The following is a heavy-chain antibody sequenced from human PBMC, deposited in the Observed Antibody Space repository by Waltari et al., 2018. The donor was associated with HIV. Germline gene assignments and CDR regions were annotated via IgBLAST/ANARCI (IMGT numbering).Heavy chain of an antibody. V-gene: IGHV3-48*04. D-gene: IGHD1-1*01. CDR3: ARTTHGIDF. Sequence: EVQLVESGGGLVQPGGSLRRPWVPSAFTFSSYNMNWVRQAPGKGLEWLSYITSSGYTIYYADSVEGRFTVSRDNAKNSLYLQMNSLRAEDTAVYYCARTTHGIDFWGQGTLVTVSS. CDR1: AFTFSSYN. CDR2: ITSSGYTI. J-gene: IGHJ4*02.